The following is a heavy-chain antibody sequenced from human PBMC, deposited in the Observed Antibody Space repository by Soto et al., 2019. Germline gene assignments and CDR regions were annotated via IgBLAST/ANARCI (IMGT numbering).Heavy chain of an antibody. CDR3: AHKGGGDRILDY. D-gene: IGHD3-16*01. J-gene: IGHJ4*02. CDR2: IYWDDAK. V-gene: IGHV2-5*02. Sequence: QITLKESGPTLVKPTQTLTLTCTFSGFSLSASGVGVGWIRQPPGKALEWLAIIYWDDAKHYSPSLKSSLTIPKDTPKNQVVLTMTNMDPVDTATNYCAHKGGGDRILDYWGQGTLVTVSS. CDR1: GFSLSASGVG.